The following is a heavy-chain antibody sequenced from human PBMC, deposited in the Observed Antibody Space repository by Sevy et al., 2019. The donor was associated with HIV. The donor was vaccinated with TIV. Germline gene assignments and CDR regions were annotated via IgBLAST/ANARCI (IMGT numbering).Heavy chain of an antibody. CDR1: GGSFSGYY. CDR3: ARAPPIVVVPAAPSWFDP. V-gene: IGHV4-34*01. Sequence: GSLRLSCAVYGGSFSGYYWNWIRQPPGKGLEWIGEINHSGSTNYNPSLKSRVTISVDTSKNQFSLKLSSVTAADTAVYYCARAPPIVVVPAAPSWFDPWGQGTLVTVSS. J-gene: IGHJ5*02. CDR2: INHSGST. D-gene: IGHD2-2*01.